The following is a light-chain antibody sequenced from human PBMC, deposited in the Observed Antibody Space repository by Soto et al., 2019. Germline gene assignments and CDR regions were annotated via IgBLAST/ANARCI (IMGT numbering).Light chain of an antibody. CDR3: QQFGTSPLVT. CDR2: GVS. Sequence: ESVLAQSPGTLAFSPGEVAPLSCRARQSVSTKYLAWYQQKPGQAPRLLIHGVSIRATGIPDRFSGSGSGTDFILTISRLEPEDFAVYYCQQFGTSPLVTFGPGTKVD. CDR1: QSVSTKY. J-gene: IGKJ3*01. V-gene: IGKV3-20*01.